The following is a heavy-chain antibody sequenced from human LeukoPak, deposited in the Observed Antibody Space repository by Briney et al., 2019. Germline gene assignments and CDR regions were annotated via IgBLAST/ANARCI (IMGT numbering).Heavy chain of an antibody. CDR2: ISSSSSYI. CDR1: GFTFSSYS. Sequence: GGSLRLSCGASGFTFSSYSMNWVRQAPGKGLEWVSSISSSSSYIYYADSVKGRFTISRDNAKNSLYLQMNSLRAEDTAVYYCARVTEYYYDSSGYYDYWGQGTLVTVSS. CDR3: ARVTEYYYDSSGYYDY. V-gene: IGHV3-21*01. D-gene: IGHD3-22*01. J-gene: IGHJ4*02.